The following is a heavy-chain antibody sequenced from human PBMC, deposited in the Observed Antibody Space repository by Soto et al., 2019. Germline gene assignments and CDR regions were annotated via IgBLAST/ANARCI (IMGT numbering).Heavy chain of an antibody. CDR3: ARQVSTTGYYPRLFYYYYMDV. J-gene: IGHJ6*03. Sequence: PSETLSLTCTVSGGSISSSSYYWGWIRQPPGKGLEWIGSIYYSGSTYYNPSLKSRVTISVDTSKNQFSLKLSSVTAADTAVYYCARQVSTTGYYPRLFYYYYMDVWGKGTTVTVSS. CDR1: GGSISSSSYY. D-gene: IGHD3-9*01. V-gene: IGHV4-39*01. CDR2: IYYSGST.